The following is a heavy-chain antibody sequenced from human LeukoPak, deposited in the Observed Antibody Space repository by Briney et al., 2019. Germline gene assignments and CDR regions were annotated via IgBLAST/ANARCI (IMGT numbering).Heavy chain of an antibody. D-gene: IGHD6-19*01. V-gene: IGHV3-48*04. J-gene: IGHJ4*02. Sequence: GGSLRLSCAASGFTFSSYSMSWIRQAPGKGLEWVSYISSSGSTIYYADSVKGRFTISRDNAKNSLYLQMNSLRAEDTAVYYCARDPEDSSGWYPLFDYWGQGTLVTVSS. CDR1: GFTFSSYS. CDR3: ARDPEDSSGWYPLFDY. CDR2: ISSSGSTI.